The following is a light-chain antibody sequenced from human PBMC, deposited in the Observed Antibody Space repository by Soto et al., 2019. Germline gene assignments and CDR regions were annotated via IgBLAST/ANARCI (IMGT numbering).Light chain of an antibody. CDR1: QSLAYIDGNTY. J-gene: IGKJ2*01. CDR2: NVS. CDR3: MQGTRWPPYT. Sequence: DVVMTQSPLSLPVTLGQPASISCRSSQSLAYIDGNTYLNWFQQRPGQSPRRLIYNVSNRDSGVPDRFRGSGTGADFTLKISRVEAGDVGVYYCMQGTRWPPYTFGQGTKLEIK. V-gene: IGKV2-30*01.